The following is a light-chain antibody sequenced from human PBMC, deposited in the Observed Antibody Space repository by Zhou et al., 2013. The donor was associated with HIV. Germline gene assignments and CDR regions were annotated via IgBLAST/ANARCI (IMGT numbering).Light chain of an antibody. CDR3: QQYGSLTWT. CDR2: GAS. J-gene: IGKJ1*01. Sequence: EIVLTQSPGTLSLSPGERATLSCRASQSVSSSYLAWYQQRPGQAPRVLIYGASTRATGIPNRFSGSGSGTDFTLTISRLEPEDFAVYYCQQYGSLTWTFGQGTKVEIK. V-gene: IGKV3-20*01. CDR1: QSVSSSY.